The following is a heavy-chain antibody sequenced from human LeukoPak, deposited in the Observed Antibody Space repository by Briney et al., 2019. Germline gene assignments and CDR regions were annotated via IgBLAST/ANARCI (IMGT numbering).Heavy chain of an antibody. J-gene: IGHJ6*03. V-gene: IGHV3-30*03. Sequence: GGSLRLSCAASGFTFSSYSMNWVRQAPGKGLEWVAVISYDGSNKYYADSVKGRFTISRDNSKNTLYLQMNSLRAEDTAVYYCASGQQLHYYYYYMDVWGKGTTVTVSS. D-gene: IGHD6-13*01. CDR2: ISYDGSNK. CDR1: GFTFSSYS. CDR3: ASGQQLHYYYYYMDV.